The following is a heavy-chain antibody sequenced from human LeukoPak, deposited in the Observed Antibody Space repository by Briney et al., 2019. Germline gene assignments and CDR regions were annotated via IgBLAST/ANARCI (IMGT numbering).Heavy chain of an antibody. Sequence: SETLSLTCTVSGGSISSGGYSWSWIRQPPGKGLEWIGYIYHSGSTYYNPSLKSRVTISVDRSKNQFSLKLSSVTAADTAVYYCARMYYYDSSGYRNTFPIWAQGTMVTVS. CDR3: ARMYYYDSSGYRNTFPI. CDR1: GGSISSGGYS. CDR2: IYHSGST. V-gene: IGHV4-30-2*01. J-gene: IGHJ3*02. D-gene: IGHD3-22*01.